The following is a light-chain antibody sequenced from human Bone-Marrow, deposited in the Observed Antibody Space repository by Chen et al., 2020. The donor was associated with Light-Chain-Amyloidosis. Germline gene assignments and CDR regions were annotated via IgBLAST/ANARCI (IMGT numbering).Light chain of an antibody. V-gene: IGKV4-1*01. J-gene: IGKJ2*01. CDR1: QSVLYSSNNLNY. CDR3: QQYYSTPRT. Sequence: DIVMTQSPDSLAVSLGERATINCKSSQSVLYSSNNLNYLAWYHQKPGRPPKLLFYWSSTRESGVPDRFSGSGSGTDFTLTISSLQAEDVAVYYCQQYYSTPRTFGQGTKLEIK. CDR2: WSS.